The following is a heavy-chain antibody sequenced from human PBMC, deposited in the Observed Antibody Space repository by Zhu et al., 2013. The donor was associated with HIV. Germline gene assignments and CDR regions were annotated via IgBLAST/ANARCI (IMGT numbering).Heavy chain of an antibody. CDR2: MYHSGAT. V-gene: IGHV4-38-2*02. D-gene: IGHD2-15*01. J-gene: IGHJ4*02. Sequence: QVQLQESGPGLVKPSETLSLTCSVSGYSISSGYYWAWIRQSPGKGLEWIASMYHSGATYKNPSLESRVTISVDTSRNQVSLNLYSVTAADTAVYYCATISGGSLGYWGQGTLVTV. CDR1: GYSISSGYY. CDR3: ATISGGSLGY.